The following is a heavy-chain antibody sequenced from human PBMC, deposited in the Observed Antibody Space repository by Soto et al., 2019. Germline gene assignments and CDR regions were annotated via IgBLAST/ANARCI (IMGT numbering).Heavy chain of an antibody. Sequence: QLQLQESGPGLVKPSETLSLTCTVSGGSISSSSFHWGWIRQPPGKGLEWIGSIYYSRSTYYSPSLKSRGTISVDTSKNQFSLKLSSETAADTAVYYCARRERAAGTDWWFDPWGQGTLVTVSS. J-gene: IGHJ5*02. CDR2: IYYSRST. CDR3: ARRERAAGTDWWFDP. CDR1: GGSISSSSFH. V-gene: IGHV4-39*01. D-gene: IGHD6-13*01.